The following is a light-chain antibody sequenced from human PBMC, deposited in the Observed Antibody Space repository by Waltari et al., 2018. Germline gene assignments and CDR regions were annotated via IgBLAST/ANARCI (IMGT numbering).Light chain of an antibody. J-gene: IGKJ1*01. CDR2: GAS. CDR3: QQYNNWPPWT. CDR1: RSVSSN. V-gene: IGKV3-15*01. Sequence: EIVMTQSPATLSVSPGERATLSCRASRSVSSNLAWYQQKPRQAPRLLVSGASTRATGIPARFSGSGSGTEFTLTISSLQSEDFAVYYCQQYNNWPPWTFGQGTKVEIK.